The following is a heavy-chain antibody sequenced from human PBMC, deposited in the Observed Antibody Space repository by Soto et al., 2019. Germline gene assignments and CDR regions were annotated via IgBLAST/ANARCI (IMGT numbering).Heavy chain of an antibody. Sequence: GASVKVSCKASGYTFTGHYMLWVLQAPGQGLEWMGWIIPNSVGTNYAQKFQGRVTMTRDTSISTAYMELSRLRSDDTAVYYCAREPMVRAAHGFDIWGQGTMVTVSS. J-gene: IGHJ3*02. CDR3: AREPMVRAAHGFDI. D-gene: IGHD3-10*01. CDR1: GYTFTGHY. CDR2: IIPNSVGT. V-gene: IGHV1-2*02.